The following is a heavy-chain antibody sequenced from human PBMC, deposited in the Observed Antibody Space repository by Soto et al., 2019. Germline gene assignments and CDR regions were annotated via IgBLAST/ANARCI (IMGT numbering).Heavy chain of an antibody. CDR3: TRPSGWDYYGMGV. V-gene: IGHV1-8*01. CDR1: GYTFTSYD. Sequence: QVQLVQSGAEVKKPGASVKVSCKASGYTFTSYDINWVRQATGQGLEWMGWMNPNSGNTGYAQKFQGRGTMTRNTCISTAYMGLSRLRSEDTSLYYWTRPSGWDYYGMGVWGPGTRVTVSS. J-gene: IGHJ6*02. CDR2: MNPNSGNT. D-gene: IGHD6-19*01.